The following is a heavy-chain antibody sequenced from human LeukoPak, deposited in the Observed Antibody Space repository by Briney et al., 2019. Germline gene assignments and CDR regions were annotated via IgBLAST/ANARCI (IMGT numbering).Heavy chain of an antibody. J-gene: IGHJ4*02. CDR1: GYTFTSYY. Sequence: ASVKVYCKSSGYTFTSYYIHWERQAPGQGLEWMGWINPNSGATTSAQKFHDTLTMTRDTSINTAYMELRWLRSVDTAAYLCARGSGLPDSNGFHYFDYWGQGTLVTVSS. D-gene: IGHD3-22*01. CDR2: INPNSGAT. V-gene: IGHV1-2*02. CDR3: ARGSGLPDSNGFHYFDY.